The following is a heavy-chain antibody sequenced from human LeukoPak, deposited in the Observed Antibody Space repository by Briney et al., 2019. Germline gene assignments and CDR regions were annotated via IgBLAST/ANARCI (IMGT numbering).Heavy chain of an antibody. CDR1: GYTFTTYS. CDR2: ISVNNGGT. Sequence: DSVKVSYKASGYTFTTYSLAWVRQAPGQSLEWMGWISVNNGGTNYAQSFQDRVTLTRDTSTNTAYLELRSLRSDDTAIIYCATATQPRGYFLHWGQGTLVTVSS. D-gene: IGHD2-2*01. CDR3: ATATQPRGYFLH. V-gene: IGHV1-18*01. J-gene: IGHJ1*01.